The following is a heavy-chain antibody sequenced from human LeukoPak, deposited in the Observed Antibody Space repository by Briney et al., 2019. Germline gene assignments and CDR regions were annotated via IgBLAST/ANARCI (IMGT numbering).Heavy chain of an antibody. CDR1: GGSISSGSYY. D-gene: IGHD2-2*01. CDR2: IYISGST. J-gene: IGHJ5*02. V-gene: IGHV4-61*02. Sequence: PSETLSLTCTVSGGSISSGSYYWSWIRQPAGKGLEWIGRIYISGSTNYNPSLKSRVTISVDTSKNQFSLKLSSVTAADTAVYYCARYCSSTSCYASADPWGQGTLVTVSS. CDR3: ARYCSSTSCYASADP.